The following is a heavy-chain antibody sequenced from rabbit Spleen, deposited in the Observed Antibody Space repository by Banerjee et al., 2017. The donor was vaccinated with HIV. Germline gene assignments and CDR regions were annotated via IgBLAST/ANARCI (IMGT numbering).Heavy chain of an antibody. D-gene: IGHD4-2*01. CDR1: GFSLSTYT. J-gene: IGHJ6*01. CDR2: IDNGDGGT. CDR3: ARDAGTSFSTYGMDL. V-gene: IGHV1S45*01. Sequence: QQQLEESGGGLVKPGGTLTLTCKASGFSLSTYTMLWVRQAPGKGLEWIGCIDNGDGGTYYASWAKGRLTISKTSSTTVTLQMTSLTAADTATYFCARDAGTSFSTYGMDLWGQGTLVTVS.